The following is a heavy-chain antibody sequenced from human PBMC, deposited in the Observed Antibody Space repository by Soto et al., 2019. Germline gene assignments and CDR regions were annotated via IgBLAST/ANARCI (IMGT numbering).Heavy chain of an antibody. J-gene: IGHJ4*02. CDR1: GGSISSGDYY. CDR2: IYYSGST. Sequence: QVQLQESGPGLVKPSQTLSLTCTVSGGSISSGDYYWSWIRQHPGKGLEWIGYIYYSGSTYYNPSLKSRVTILVDTAKNQFSLKLSSVTAADTAVYYCARGPGSGWYDYWGQGTLVTVSS. V-gene: IGHV4-31*03. D-gene: IGHD6-19*01. CDR3: ARGPGSGWYDY.